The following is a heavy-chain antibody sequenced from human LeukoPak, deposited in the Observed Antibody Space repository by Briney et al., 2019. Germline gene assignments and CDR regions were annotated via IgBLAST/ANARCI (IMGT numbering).Heavy chain of an antibody. V-gene: IGHV3-30*02. Sequence: GGSLRLSCAASEFTFSRYAMSWVRQAPGKGLEWVAFIRYDGSNKYYADSVKGRFTISRDNSKNTLYLQMNSLRAEDTAVYYCATDSESCSSTSCYSEYFQHWGQGTLVTVSS. J-gene: IGHJ1*01. CDR2: IRYDGSNK. CDR1: EFTFSRYA. D-gene: IGHD2-2*01. CDR3: ATDSESCSSTSCYSEYFQH.